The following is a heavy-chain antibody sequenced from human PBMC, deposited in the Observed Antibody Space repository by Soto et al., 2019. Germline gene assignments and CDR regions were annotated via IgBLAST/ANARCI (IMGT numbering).Heavy chain of an antibody. V-gene: IGHV4-4*07. CDR2: LNIAGTI. CDR3: ARDRGEYTSSWFWYFSH. D-gene: IGHD6-13*01. J-gene: IGHJ2*01. Sequence: SETLSLTCSVSGASISSFNWNWVRQPAGKGPEWVGRLNIAGTINYNPSLKSRITMSMDTSKNQISLHLRSVTAADTAIFYCARDRGEYTSSWFWYFSHWGHGTLVTVSS. CDR1: GASISSFN.